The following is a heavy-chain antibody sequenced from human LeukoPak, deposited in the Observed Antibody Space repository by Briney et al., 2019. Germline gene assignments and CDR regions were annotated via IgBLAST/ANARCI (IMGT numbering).Heavy chain of an antibody. J-gene: IGHJ4*02. D-gene: IGHD1-26*01. V-gene: IGHV4-39*01. CDR3: ARHRGDSGSYFASYYFDQ. CDR1: GGSISSSSYY. CDR2: IYYTGNPT. Sequence: SETLSLTCTVSGGSISSSSYYWGWVRQPPGTGLEGVGPIYYTGNPTDSNPSLKSRVTISVDTSKNQSSLKLSSVTAADTAVYYCARHRGDSGSYFASYYFDQWGEGTLVTVSS.